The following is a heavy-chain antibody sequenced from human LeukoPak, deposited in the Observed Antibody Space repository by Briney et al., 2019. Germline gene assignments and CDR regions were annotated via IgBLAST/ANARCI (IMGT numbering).Heavy chain of an antibody. CDR3: ARHLTRPDN. V-gene: IGHV3-20*04. CDR2: INWSGGRT. J-gene: IGHJ4*02. CDR1: GFIFDDYG. D-gene: IGHD1/OR15-1a*01. Sequence: PGGSLRLSCAASGFIFDDYGMSWVRQAPGKGLEWVSGINWSGGRTDYGDSLKGRFTISRDNAKNTLYLQMNSLRAEDTALYYCARHLTRPDNWGRGTLVTVSS.